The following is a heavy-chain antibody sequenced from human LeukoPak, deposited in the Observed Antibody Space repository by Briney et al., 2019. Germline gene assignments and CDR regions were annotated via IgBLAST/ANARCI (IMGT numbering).Heavy chain of an antibody. Sequence: PGGSLRLSCAASGFTFSSYAMSWVRQAPGKGLELVSAISGSGSSTSYADSVKGRFTISRDNSKNTLYLQMNSLRAEDTAVYYCAKGSSYSSGWYVYWGQGTLVTVSS. CDR1: GFTFSSYA. D-gene: IGHD6-19*01. CDR2: ISGSGSST. V-gene: IGHV3-23*01. J-gene: IGHJ4*02. CDR3: AKGSSYSSGWYVY.